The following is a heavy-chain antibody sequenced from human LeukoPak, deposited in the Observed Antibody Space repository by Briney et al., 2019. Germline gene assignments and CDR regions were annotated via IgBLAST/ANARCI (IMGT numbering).Heavy chain of an antibody. CDR3: AKDALITMVRGVSVFDY. J-gene: IGHJ4*02. V-gene: IGHV3-23*01. Sequence: GGSLRLSRAASGFTFSSYAMSWVRQAPGKGLEWVSAISGSGGSTYYADSVKGRFTISRDNSKNTLYRQMNSLRAEDTAVYYCAKDALITMVRGVSVFDYWGQGTLVTVSS. D-gene: IGHD3-10*01. CDR2: ISGSGGST. CDR1: GFTFSSYA.